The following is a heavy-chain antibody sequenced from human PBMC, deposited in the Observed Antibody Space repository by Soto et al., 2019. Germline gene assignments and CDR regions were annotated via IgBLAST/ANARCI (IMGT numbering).Heavy chain of an antibody. CDR1: GFTFSSYA. CDR2: ISYDGSNK. J-gene: IGHJ6*01. Sequence: QVQLVESGGGVVQPGRSLRLSCAASGFTFSSYAMHWVRQAPGKGLEWVAVISYDGSNKYYADSVKGRFTISRDNSKNTLDLQMNSLRAEDKAVYYWATASGKPGDYYYGMDVW. V-gene: IGHV3-30-3*01. D-gene: IGHD1-26*01. CDR3: ATASGKPGDYYYGMDV.